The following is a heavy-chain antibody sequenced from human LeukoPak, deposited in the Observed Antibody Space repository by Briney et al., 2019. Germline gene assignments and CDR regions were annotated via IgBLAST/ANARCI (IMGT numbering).Heavy chain of an antibody. CDR1: GVSISSSSYY. CDR2: IYSSGST. D-gene: IGHD6-25*01. J-gene: IGHJ4*01. V-gene: IGHV4-39*01. CDR3: AKSGGYRLIDY. Sequence: SETLSLTCNVSGVSISSSSYYWGWIRQPPGKGLEWIGSIYSSGSTYYNSSLKSRVTISIDTSKNQVSLKMSSVTAADTAVYYCAKSGGYRLIDYWGQGTLVTVSS.